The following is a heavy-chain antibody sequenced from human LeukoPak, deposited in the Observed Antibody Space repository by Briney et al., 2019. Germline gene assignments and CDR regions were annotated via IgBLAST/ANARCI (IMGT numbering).Heavy chain of an antibody. V-gene: IGHV3-11*01. D-gene: IGHD2-15*01. CDR2: IGNSGNDI. J-gene: IGHJ4*02. CDR1: GFTFSDYH. Sequence: PGGSLRLSCVASGFTFSDYHMTWMRRAPGKGLEWVADIGNSGNDIYYTDSVKARFTISRDNAKNSLYLQINSLRVEDTAVYYCARVDYCSGGRCYTAGYWGQGTLVTVSS. CDR3: ARVDYCSGGRCYTAGY.